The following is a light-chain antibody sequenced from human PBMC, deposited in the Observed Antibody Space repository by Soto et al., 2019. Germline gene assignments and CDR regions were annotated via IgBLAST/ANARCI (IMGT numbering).Light chain of an antibody. V-gene: IGKV1-12*01. Sequence: DIQMIQSPSSVSASVADRVTITCRASPGIGSWLAWYQQKPGKAPKLLIYAASTLQSGVPSRFSGSGSATDFTLTISSLQPDDFATYYCQQANSLPLTFGGGTTVEIK. J-gene: IGKJ4*01. CDR3: QQANSLPLT. CDR2: AAS. CDR1: PGIGSW.